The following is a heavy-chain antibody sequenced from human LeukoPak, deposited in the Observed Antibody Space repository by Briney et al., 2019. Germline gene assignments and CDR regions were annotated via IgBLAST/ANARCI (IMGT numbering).Heavy chain of an antibody. D-gene: IGHD6-19*01. V-gene: IGHV4-39*07. CDR2: IYHSGST. J-gene: IGHJ4*02. Sequence: SETLSLTCTVSGGSISSSTYYWGWIRQPPGKGLEWIGSIYHSGSTYYNPSLKSRVTISVDTSKNQFSLKLSSVTAADTAVYYCARVYSSGWYGYFDYWGQGTLVTVSS. CDR3: ARVYSSGWYGYFDY. CDR1: GGSISSSTYY.